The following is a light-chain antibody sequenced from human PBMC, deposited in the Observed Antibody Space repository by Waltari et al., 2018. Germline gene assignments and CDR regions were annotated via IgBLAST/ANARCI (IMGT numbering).Light chain of an antibody. V-gene: IGLV3-21*01. CDR2: YDR. CDR1: RIGSKS. CDR3: QVYDNNSGFV. J-gene: IGLJ1*01. Sequence: SYVLTQPPSVSVAPGETARISCGGNRIGSKSVHWYQQMPGQAPVLVVYYDRHRPSGTPERISGSNFGSTATLTISRVEAGDEADYYCQVYDNNSGFVFGSGTKVTVL.